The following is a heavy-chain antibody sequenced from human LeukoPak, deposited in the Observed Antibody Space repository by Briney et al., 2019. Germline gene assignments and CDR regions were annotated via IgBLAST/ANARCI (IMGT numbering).Heavy chain of an antibody. CDR1: GYSISSGYY. Sequence: PSETLSLTCAVSGYSISSGYYWGWIRQPPGKGLEWIGSIYHSGSTYYNPSLKSRVTISVDTSKNQFSLKLSSVTAADTAVYHCARASEYSSSPPDYWGQGTLVTVSS. CDR3: ARASEYSSSPPDY. J-gene: IGHJ4*02. D-gene: IGHD6-6*01. V-gene: IGHV4-38-2*01. CDR2: IYHSGST.